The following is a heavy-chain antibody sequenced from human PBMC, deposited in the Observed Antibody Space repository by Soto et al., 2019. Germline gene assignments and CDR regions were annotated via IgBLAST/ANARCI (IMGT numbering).Heavy chain of an antibody. CDR3: ARENTAMGGYFDY. D-gene: IGHD5-18*01. CDR2: IYYNGDT. V-gene: IGHV4-30-4*01. J-gene: IGHJ4*02. CDR1: GASLTSGDYY. Sequence: QVQMQESGPGLVRPSQTLSLICAVSGASLTSGDYYWNWIRQSPGKGRQWIGYIYYNGDTYYNPSLKGRVTFSLDPSKNHFSLERTSLTAADTAVYFCARENTAMGGYFDYWGPGSLVLISS.